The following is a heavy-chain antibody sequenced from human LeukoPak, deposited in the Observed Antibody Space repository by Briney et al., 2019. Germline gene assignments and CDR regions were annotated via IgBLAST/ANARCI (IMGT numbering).Heavy chain of an antibody. CDR1: GGSISSTSYY. Sequence: PSETLSLTCTVSGGSISSTSYYWGWIRQPPGKGLEWIGSIYYSGSTYYNPSLKSRFTMSVDTTKNQFSLKLSSVTAADTAVYYCASMYSSGWYERVNYWGRGTLVTVSS. J-gene: IGHJ4*02. D-gene: IGHD6-19*01. CDR3: ASMYSSGWYERVNY. CDR2: IYYSGST. V-gene: IGHV4-39*07.